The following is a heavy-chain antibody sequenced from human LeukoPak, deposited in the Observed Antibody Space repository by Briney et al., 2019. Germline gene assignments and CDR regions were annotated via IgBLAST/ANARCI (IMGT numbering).Heavy chain of an antibody. J-gene: IGHJ3*02. V-gene: IGHV1-69*04. Sequence: SVKVSCKASGGTFSSYAISWVRQAPGQGLEWLGRIIPILGIANYAQKFQGRVTITADKSTSTAYMELSSLRSGDTAVYYCARAHDSSGYYFLRTAAFDIWGQGTMVTVSS. D-gene: IGHD3-22*01. CDR1: GGTFSSYA. CDR2: IIPILGIA. CDR3: ARAHDSSGYYFLRTAAFDI.